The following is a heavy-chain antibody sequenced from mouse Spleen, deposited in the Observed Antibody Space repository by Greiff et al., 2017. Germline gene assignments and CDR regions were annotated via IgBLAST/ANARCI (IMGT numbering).Heavy chain of an antibody. V-gene: IGHV1-64*01. CDR2: IHPNSGST. J-gene: IGHJ2*01. CDR3: ARGGAGGVYFDY. Sequence: QVQLQQPGAELVKPGASVKLSCKASGYTFTSYWMHWVKQRPGQGLEWIGMIHPNSGSTNYNEKFKSKATLTVDKSSSTAYMQLSSLTSEDSAVYYCARGGAGGVYFDYWGQGTTLTVSS. D-gene: IGHD4-1*01. CDR1: GYTFTSYW.